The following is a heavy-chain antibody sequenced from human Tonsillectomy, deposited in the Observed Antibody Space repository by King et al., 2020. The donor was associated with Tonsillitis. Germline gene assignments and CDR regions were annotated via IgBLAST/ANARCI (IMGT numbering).Heavy chain of an antibody. CDR2: ISGSGGST. CDR3: AKVIPSATYYDVDPFYY. Sequence: VQLVESGGGFVPPGGSLRLSCAASGFTFSSYAMNWVRQAPGKGLEWVSGISGSGGSTYYADSVKGRFTISRDISKNMLHLQMNSLRADDTTVYYCAKVIPSATYYDVDPFYYSGQVTLVTVSS. CDR1: GFTFSSYA. V-gene: IGHV3-23*04. D-gene: IGHD1-26*01. J-gene: IGHJ4*01.